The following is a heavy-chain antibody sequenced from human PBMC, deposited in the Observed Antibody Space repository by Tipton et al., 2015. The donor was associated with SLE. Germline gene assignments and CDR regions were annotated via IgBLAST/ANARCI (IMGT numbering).Heavy chain of an antibody. J-gene: IGHJ3*02. CDR2: ISGSGGCT. D-gene: IGHD6-13*01. Sequence: SLRLSCAASGFTFSSYAMSWVRQAPGKGLEWVSAISGSGGCTYYADAVKGRFTISRDNSKNTLYLQMNSLRAEDTAVYYCARDSSSWTGDAFDIWGQGTMVTVSS. CDR1: GFTFSSYA. CDR3: ARDSSSWTGDAFDI. V-gene: IGHV3-23*01.